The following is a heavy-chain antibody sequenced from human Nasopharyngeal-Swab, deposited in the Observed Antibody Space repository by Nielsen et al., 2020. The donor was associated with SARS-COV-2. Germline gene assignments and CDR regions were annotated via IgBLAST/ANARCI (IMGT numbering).Heavy chain of an antibody. D-gene: IGHD5-12*01. Sequence: GESLKISCSASGFGFSDYYMSWIRQAPGKGLEWISYISSSGAVIYYADSVKGRFTISRDNAENSLYLEISSLSVDDTALYYCARGESIVGTTWDYIGMDVWGQGTTVTVSS. V-gene: IGHV3-11*01. CDR3: ARGESIVGTTWDYIGMDV. J-gene: IGHJ6*02. CDR2: ISSSGAVI. CDR1: GFGFSDYY.